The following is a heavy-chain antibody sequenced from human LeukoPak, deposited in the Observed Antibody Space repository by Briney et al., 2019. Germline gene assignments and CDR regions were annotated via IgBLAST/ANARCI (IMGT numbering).Heavy chain of an antibody. J-gene: IGHJ4*02. CDR2: ISYDGSNK. Sequence: PGRSLRLSCAASGFTFSSYGMHWVRQAPGKGLEWVAVISYDGSNKYYADPVKGRFTISRDNSKNTLYLQMNSLRAEDTAVYYCAKPFAYSGSRYYFDYWGQGTLVTVSS. CDR3: AKPFAYSGSRYYFDY. D-gene: IGHD6-13*01. V-gene: IGHV3-30*18. CDR1: GFTFSSYG.